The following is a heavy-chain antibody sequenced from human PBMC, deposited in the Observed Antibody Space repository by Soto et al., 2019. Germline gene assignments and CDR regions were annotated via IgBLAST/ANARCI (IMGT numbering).Heavy chain of an antibody. D-gene: IGHD3-10*02. CDR1: YASVSKYY. V-gene: IGHV4-59*02. J-gene: IGHJ4*02. CDR3: ARGQLLFAY. CDR2: ISHTGYT. Sequence: ASETLSLTCSVSYASVSKYYWSWIRQPPGKGLEWIGYISHTGYTSYNPSLESRLTISMDKSKNQLSLNLNSVTTADTAVYYCARGQLLFAYWGQGTPVTVSS.